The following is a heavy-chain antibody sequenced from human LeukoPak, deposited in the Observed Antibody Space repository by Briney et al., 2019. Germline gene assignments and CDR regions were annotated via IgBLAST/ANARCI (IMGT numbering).Heavy chain of an antibody. CDR2: IYYSGST. Sequence: PSETLSLTCAVYGGSFSGYYWSWIRQPPGKGLEWIGYIYYSGSTNYNPSLKSRVTISVDTSKNQFSLKLSSVTAADTAVYYCARDMGLQFSEVPAPAYWGQGTLVTVSS. CDR1: GGSFSGYY. CDR3: ARDMGLQFSEVPAPAY. J-gene: IGHJ4*02. V-gene: IGHV4-59*01. D-gene: IGHD5-24*01.